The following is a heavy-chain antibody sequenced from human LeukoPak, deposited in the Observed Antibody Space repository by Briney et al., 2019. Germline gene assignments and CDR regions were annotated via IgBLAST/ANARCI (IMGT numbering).Heavy chain of an antibody. Sequence: GGSLRLSCAASGFAFNTYSMNWVRQAPGKGLEWVANIKQDGSEKYYVDSVKGRFTISRDNAKNSLYLQMNSLRAEDTAVYYCARAGSRWGYGRYYYYMDVWGKGTTVTISS. CDR1: GFAFNTYS. J-gene: IGHJ6*03. V-gene: IGHV3-7*01. D-gene: IGHD5-12*01. CDR2: IKQDGSEK. CDR3: ARAGSRWGYGRYYYYMDV.